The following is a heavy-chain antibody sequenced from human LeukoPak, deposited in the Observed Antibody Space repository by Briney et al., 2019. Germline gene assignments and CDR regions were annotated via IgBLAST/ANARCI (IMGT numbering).Heavy chain of an antibody. D-gene: IGHD5-12*01. Sequence: GASVKVSCKASGYTFTGYYMHWARQAPGQGLEWMGRINPNSGGTNYAQKFQGRVTMTRDTSISTAYMELSRLRSDDTAVYYCARKGLRFDWFDPWGQGTLVTVSS. CDR1: GYTFTGYY. V-gene: IGHV1-2*06. J-gene: IGHJ5*02. CDR2: INPNSGGT. CDR3: ARKGLRFDWFDP.